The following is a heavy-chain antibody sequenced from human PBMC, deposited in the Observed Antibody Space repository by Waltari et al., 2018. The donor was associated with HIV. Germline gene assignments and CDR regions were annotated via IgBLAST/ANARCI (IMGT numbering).Heavy chain of an antibody. D-gene: IGHD7-27*01. J-gene: IGHJ4*02. CDR3: AGRPGD. CDR1: GFSFRAYY. Sequence: QDLLVESGGGLVNPGGYLRLSCAATGFSFRAYYMSWIRQAPGKGLEWIAYISASGGVIYYADSVKDRFTVSRDNSNNLLYLQMDNVNADDTAMYYCAGRPGDWGQGTLVTVSS. CDR2: ISASGGVI. V-gene: IGHV3-11*01.